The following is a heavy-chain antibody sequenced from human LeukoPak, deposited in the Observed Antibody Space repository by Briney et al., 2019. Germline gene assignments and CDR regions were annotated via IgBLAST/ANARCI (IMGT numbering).Heavy chain of an antibody. Sequence: GESLKISCKGSGYSLTTYWIGWVRQIPGKGLQWMGIIYPGDSDPKYSPSFQGQVTISADKSISTAYLQWSSLKASDTAMYYCARWTYYDILTGPSYYFDYWGQGTLVTVSS. CDR2: IYPGDSDP. J-gene: IGHJ4*02. D-gene: IGHD3-9*01. CDR1: GYSLTTYW. CDR3: ARWTYYDILTGPSYYFDY. V-gene: IGHV5-51*01.